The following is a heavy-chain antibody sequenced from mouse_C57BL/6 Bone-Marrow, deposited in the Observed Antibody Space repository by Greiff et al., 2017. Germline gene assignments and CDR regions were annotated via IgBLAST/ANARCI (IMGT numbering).Heavy chain of an antibody. CDR2: ISDGGSYT. CDR3: ARDDYDYWYYAMDY. Sequence: EVQRVESGGGLVKPGGSLKLSCAASGFTFSSYAMSWVRQTPEKRLEWVATISDGGSYTYYPDNVKGRCTISRDNAKNNLYLQMSHLKSEDTAMYYCARDDYDYWYYAMDYWGQGTSVTVSS. D-gene: IGHD2-4*01. J-gene: IGHJ4*01. CDR1: GFTFSSYA. V-gene: IGHV5-4*01.